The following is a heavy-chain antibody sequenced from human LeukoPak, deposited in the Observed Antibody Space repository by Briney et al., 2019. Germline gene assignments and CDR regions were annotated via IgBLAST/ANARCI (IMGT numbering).Heavy chain of an antibody. V-gene: IGHV1-2*02. CDR3: ARDRYGDGFAHFDY. D-gene: IGHD4-17*01. J-gene: IGHJ4*02. CDR2: IIPNGDT. Sequence: ASVKVSCKASGYTFTSYAMHWVRQAPGQRLEWMGWIIPNGDTNYPQKFQGRVAITRDTSVSTAYMDLSRLTSDDTAVYYCARDRYGDGFAHFDYWGQGALVTVSS. CDR1: GYTFTSYA.